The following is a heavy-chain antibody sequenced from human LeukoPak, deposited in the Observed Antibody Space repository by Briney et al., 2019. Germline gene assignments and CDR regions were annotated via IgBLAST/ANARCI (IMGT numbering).Heavy chain of an antibody. CDR1: GYSLSTSW. Sequence: GESLKISCEGLGYSLSTSWSAWVRQRPGKGLEWMGIIYPDGSETRYDPSFEGQVTISADRFISTAYLQWSSLKASDSALYYCVTFDWRGYGMDGWGQGTTVTVSS. J-gene: IGHJ6*02. D-gene: IGHD3-9*01. CDR3: VTFDWRGYGMDG. CDR2: IYPDGSET. V-gene: IGHV5-51*01.